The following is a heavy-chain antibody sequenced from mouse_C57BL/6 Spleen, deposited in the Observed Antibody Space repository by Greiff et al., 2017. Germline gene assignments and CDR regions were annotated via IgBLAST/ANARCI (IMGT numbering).Heavy chain of an antibody. J-gene: IGHJ4*01. Sequence: QVQLQQPGTELVKPAASVKLSCTASGYTFTSYWMHWVKQRPGQGLEWIGNINPSNGGTNYNEKFKSKATLTVDKSSSTAYIQLSSLTSEDSAVYYCARGNYGNYAMDYWGQGTSVTVSS. CDR1: GYTFTSYW. V-gene: IGHV1-53*01. CDR2: INPSNGGT. CDR3: ARGNYGNYAMDY. D-gene: IGHD2-1*01.